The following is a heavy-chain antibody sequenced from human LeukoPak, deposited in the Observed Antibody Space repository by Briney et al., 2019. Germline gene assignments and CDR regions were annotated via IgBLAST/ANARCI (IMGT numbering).Heavy chain of an antibody. D-gene: IGHD6-13*01. CDR1: GFTFSSYA. CDR2: ISYDGSNK. Sequence: GRSLRLSCAASGFTFSSYAMHWVRQAPGKGLEWVAVISYDGSNKYYADSVKGRFTISRDNSKNTLYLQMNSLRAEDTAVYYCASDDTLIAAAGAPFDYWGQGTLVTVSS. CDR3: ASDDTLIAAAGAPFDY. V-gene: IGHV3-30*01. J-gene: IGHJ4*02.